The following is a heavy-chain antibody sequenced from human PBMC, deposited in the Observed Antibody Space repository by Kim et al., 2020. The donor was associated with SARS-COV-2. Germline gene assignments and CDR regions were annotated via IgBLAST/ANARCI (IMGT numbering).Heavy chain of an antibody. CDR2: ICYSGNT. Sequence: SETLSLTCTVSGGSISSGGYYWSWIRQHPGKGLEWIGYICYSGNTYYNPSLKSRVTISVDTSKNQFSLKLSSVTAADTAVYYCASEGVYYYDSSGYRYLDCWGQGTLVTVSS. V-gene: IGHV4-31*03. D-gene: IGHD3-22*01. CDR1: GGSISSGGYY. J-gene: IGHJ4*02. CDR3: ASEGVYYYDSSGYRYLDC.